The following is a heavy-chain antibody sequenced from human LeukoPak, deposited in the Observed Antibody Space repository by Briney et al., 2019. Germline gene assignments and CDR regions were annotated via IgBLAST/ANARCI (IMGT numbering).Heavy chain of an antibody. D-gene: IGHD2-15*01. Sequence: PGGSLRLSCAASGFTFNIYTMTWVRQAPGRGLEWVSSIGSSSRYIYYADSVKGRFTISRDNDKNSVYLQMNSLRAEDTAVYYCARDCSSSAFDTWGQGTMVTVSS. J-gene: IGHJ3*02. CDR3: ARDCSSSAFDT. CDR1: GFTFNIYT. V-gene: IGHV3-21*01. CDR2: IGSSSRYI.